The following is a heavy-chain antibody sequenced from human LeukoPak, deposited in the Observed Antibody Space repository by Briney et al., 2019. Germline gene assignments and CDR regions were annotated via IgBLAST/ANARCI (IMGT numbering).Heavy chain of an antibody. J-gene: IGHJ4*02. CDR3: ARRAVAENYFDY. CDR1: GGSITSYY. D-gene: IGHD6-19*01. Sequence: SETLSLTCTVSGGSITSYYWSWIRQPPGKGLEWIGYICSSGSTTYNPSLRSRVTISVDTSKNQFSLRLTSVTAADTAVYYCARRAVAENYFDYWGQGTLVTDSS. V-gene: IGHV4-59*08. CDR2: ICSSGST.